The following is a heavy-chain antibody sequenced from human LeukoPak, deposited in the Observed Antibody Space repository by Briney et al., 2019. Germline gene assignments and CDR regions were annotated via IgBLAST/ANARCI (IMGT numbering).Heavy chain of an antibody. J-gene: IGHJ4*02. D-gene: IGHD6-13*01. Sequence: GRSLRLSCAASGFTFSSYGMHWVRQAPGKGLEWVAVISYDGSNKYYADSVKGRFTISRDNSKNTLYLQMNSLRAADTAVYYCAKDRDSSSWYLDYWGQGTLVTVSS. CDR1: GFTFSSYG. CDR3: AKDRDSSSWYLDY. V-gene: IGHV3-30*18. CDR2: ISYDGSNK.